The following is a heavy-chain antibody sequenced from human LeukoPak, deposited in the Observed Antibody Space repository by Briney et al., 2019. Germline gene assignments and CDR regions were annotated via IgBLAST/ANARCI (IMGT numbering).Heavy chain of an antibody. CDR2: INHSGST. CDR3: ARGVRQPTLKINWFDP. V-gene: IGHV4-38-2*02. J-gene: IGHJ5*02. CDR1: GYSISSGYY. Sequence: SETLSLTCTVSGYSISSGYYWGWIRQPPGKGLEWIGEINHSGSTNYNPSLKSRVTISVDTSKNQFSLKLSSVTAADTAVYYCARGVRQPTLKINWFDPWGQGTLVTVSS. D-gene: IGHD2-8*01.